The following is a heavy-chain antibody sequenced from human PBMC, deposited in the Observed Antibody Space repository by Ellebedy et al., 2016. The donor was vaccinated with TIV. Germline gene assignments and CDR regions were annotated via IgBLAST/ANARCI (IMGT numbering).Heavy chain of an antibody. CDR2: IKQAGNEK. J-gene: IGHJ4*02. V-gene: IGHV3-7*01. D-gene: IGHD2-2*02. Sequence: PGGSLRLSCVVSGFTFSNYWMSWVRQAPGKGLEWVANIKQAGNEKYYVDSVRGRFTISRDDSRNTLHLQMNSLRVEDTAVYYCARLVHLYTTTANVYFFDSWGQGTLVAVSS. CDR3: ARLVHLYTTTANVYFFDS. CDR1: GFTFSNYW.